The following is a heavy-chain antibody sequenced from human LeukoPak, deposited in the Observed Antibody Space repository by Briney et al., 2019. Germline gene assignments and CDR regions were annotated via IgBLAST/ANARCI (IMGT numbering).Heavy chain of an antibody. CDR1: GYTFTSYY. CDR3: ARVAWGGPDY. Sequence: ASVTVSCTASGYTFTSYYMHWVRQAPGQGLEWMGIINPSGGSTSYAQKFQGRVTMTRDTSTSTVYMELSSLRSEDTAVYYCARVAWGGPDYWGQGTLVTVSS. CDR2: INPSGGST. V-gene: IGHV1-46*01. J-gene: IGHJ4*02. D-gene: IGHD3-16*01.